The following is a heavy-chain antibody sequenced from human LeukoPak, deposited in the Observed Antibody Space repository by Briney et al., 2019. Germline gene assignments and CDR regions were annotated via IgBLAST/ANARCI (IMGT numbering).Heavy chain of an antibody. J-gene: IGHJ3*02. CDR2: ITPNSGGT. D-gene: IGHD1-14*01. Sequence: GASETVSRTSSGSSVTSYYMHWVRQAPGQGPEWMGWITPNSGGTNYAQKFQGTVTLTADTSTNTAYMELSNLRSEDTALYFCASRSHRKAFDIWGQGTMVTVSS. V-gene: IGHV1-2*02. CDR3: ASRSHRKAFDI. CDR1: GSSVTSYY.